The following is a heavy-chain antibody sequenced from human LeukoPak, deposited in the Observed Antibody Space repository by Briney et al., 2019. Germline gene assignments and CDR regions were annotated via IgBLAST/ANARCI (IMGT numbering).Heavy chain of an antibody. V-gene: IGHV1-46*01. CDR2: INPSGGST. J-gene: IGHJ4*02. CDR1: GYTFTSYY. Sequence: ASVKVSCKASGYTFTSYYVHWVRQAPGQGFEWMAIINPSGGSTSYADKFLDRVTLTRDTSTSTVYMELSSLTSEDTAVYYCARKTVGYPFDYWGQGTLVTVSP. D-gene: IGHD3-22*01. CDR3: ARKTVGYPFDY.